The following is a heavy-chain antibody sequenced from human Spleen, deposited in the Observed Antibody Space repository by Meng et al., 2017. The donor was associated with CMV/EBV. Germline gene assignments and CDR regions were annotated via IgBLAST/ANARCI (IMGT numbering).Heavy chain of an antibody. CDR2: VKEDGSEK. J-gene: IGHJ5*01. V-gene: IGHV3-7*01. Sequence: GESLKISCTASGFTFSSYWMSWVRQAPGKGLEWVANVKEDGSEKYYVDSVRGRFTISRDNAQDSLYLQMNSLRAEDTSVYYCAQVDGSWGHGTLVTVSS. CDR1: GFTFSSYW. CDR3: AQVDGS. D-gene: IGHD2-15*01.